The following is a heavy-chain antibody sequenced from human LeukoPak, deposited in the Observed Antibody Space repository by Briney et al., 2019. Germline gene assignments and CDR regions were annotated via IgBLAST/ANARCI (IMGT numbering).Heavy chain of an antibody. Sequence: ASVKVSCKASGYTFTGYYMHWVRQAPGQGLEWMGRINPNSGGTNYAQKFQGRATMTRDTSISTAYMELSRLRSDDTAVYYCARVSRAAPYCSGGSCYSIPDYWGQGTLVTVSS. V-gene: IGHV1-2*06. CDR2: INPNSGGT. J-gene: IGHJ4*02. CDR3: ARVSRAAPYCSGGSCYSIPDY. CDR1: GYTFTGYY. D-gene: IGHD2-15*01.